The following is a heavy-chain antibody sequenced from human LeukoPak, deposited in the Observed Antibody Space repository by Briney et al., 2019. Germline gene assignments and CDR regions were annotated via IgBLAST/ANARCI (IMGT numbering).Heavy chain of an antibody. CDR1: GYTFTSYY. J-gene: IGHJ4*02. CDR2: IIPIFGTA. Sequence: GASVKVSCKASGYTFTSYYMHWVRQAPGQGLEWMGRIIPIFGTANYAQKFQGRVTITTDESTSTAYMELSSLRSEDTAVYYCAISYYYDSSGYLVDYWGQGTLVTVSS. D-gene: IGHD3-22*01. CDR3: AISYYYDSSGYLVDY. V-gene: IGHV1-69*05.